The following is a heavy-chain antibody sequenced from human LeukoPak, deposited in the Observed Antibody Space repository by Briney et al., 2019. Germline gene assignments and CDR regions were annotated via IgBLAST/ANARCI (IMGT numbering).Heavy chain of an antibody. CDR3: ARRQDYYDSSGYLNWFDP. CDR2: VYYSGST. V-gene: IGHV4-59*08. J-gene: IGHJ5*02. CDR1: GGSISSYY. Sequence: PSETLSLTCTVSGGSISSYYWSWIRQPPGKGLEWIGYVYYSGSTNYNPSLKSRVTISIDTSKYQFSLRLSSVTAADTAVYYCARRQDYYDSSGYLNWFDPWGQGTLVTVSS. D-gene: IGHD3-22*01.